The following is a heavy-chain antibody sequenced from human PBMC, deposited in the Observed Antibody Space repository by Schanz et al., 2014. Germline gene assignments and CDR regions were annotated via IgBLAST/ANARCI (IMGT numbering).Heavy chain of an antibody. J-gene: IGHJ3*02. Sequence: QVQLVESGGGVVQPGRSLRLSCAASGFSFSTYAMHWVRQAPGKGLEWVAVILYDGSKTYYAESEKGRFTISRDNSKNAQSVQRNSMRAEDTAVYYCAREEGYGYGPGAFDIWGQGTMVTVSS. CDR1: GFSFSTYA. CDR3: AREEGYGYGPGAFDI. CDR2: ILYDGSKT. D-gene: IGHD5-18*01. V-gene: IGHV3-30*04.